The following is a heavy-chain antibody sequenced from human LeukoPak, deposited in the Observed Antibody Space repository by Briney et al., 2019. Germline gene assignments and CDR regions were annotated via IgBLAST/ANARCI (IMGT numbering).Heavy chain of an antibody. CDR1: GGSISSYY. CDR3: ASSTTMVRGVIRYYGMDV. CDR2: IYYSGST. D-gene: IGHD3-10*01. Sequence: SETLSLTCTVSGGSISSYYWSWIRQPPGKGLEWIGYIYYSGSTNYNPSLKSRVTISVDTSKNQFSLKLSSVTAADTAVYYCASSTTMVRGVIRYYGMDVWGKGTTVTVSS. J-gene: IGHJ6*04. V-gene: IGHV4-59*01.